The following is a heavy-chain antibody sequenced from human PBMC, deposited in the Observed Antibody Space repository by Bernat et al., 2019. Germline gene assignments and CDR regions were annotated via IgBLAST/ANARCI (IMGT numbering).Heavy chain of an antibody. V-gene: IGHV1-69*04. CDR1: GGTFSSYA. Sequence: QVQLVQSGAEVKKPGSSVKVSCKASGGTFSSYAISWVRQAPGQGLEWMGRIIPILGIANYAQKFQGRVTITADKSTSTAYMELSSLRSEDTAVYYCASHDEYCTNGVCYHYWGQETLVTVSS. D-gene: IGHD2-8*01. J-gene: IGHJ4*02. CDR3: ASHDEYCTNGVCYHY. CDR2: IIPILGIA.